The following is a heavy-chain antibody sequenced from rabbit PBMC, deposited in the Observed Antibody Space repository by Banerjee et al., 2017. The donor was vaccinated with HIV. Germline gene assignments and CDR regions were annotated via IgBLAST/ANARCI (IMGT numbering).Heavy chain of an antibody. CDR3: ARDLAGVIGWNFNL. J-gene: IGHJ4*01. CDR2: INTSSGNT. Sequence: QEQLEESGGGLVKPEGSLTLTCTASGSDISSYYMCWVRQAPGKGLEWIACINTSSGNTVYASWAKGPFTISKTSSTTVTLQMTSLTAADTATYFCARDLAGVIGWNFNLWGPGTLVTVS. D-gene: IGHD4-1*01. CDR1: GSDISSYY. V-gene: IGHV1S45*01.